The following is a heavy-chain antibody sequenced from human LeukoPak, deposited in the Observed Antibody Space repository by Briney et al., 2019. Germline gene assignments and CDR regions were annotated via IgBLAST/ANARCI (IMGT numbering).Heavy chain of an antibody. CDR1: GGTFSSYA. CDR3: ARDSYSSGWSPGGAFDI. D-gene: IGHD6-19*01. V-gene: IGHV1-69*13. J-gene: IGHJ3*02. CDR2: IIPIFGTA. Sequence: ASVKVSCKASGGTFSSYAISWVRQAPGQGLEWMGGIIPIFGTANYAQKFQGRVTITADESTSTAYMELSSLRSEDTAVYYCARDSYSSGWSPGGAFDIWGQGTMVTVFS.